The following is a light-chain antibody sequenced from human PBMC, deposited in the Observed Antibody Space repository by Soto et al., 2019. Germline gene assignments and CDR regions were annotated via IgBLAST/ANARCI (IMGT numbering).Light chain of an antibody. CDR1: QDIRSS. Sequence: EIVMTQSPATLSVSPGERVTLSCRASQDIRSSLAWYQQKPGQAPRLLIYDASNRATGIPARFSGSGSGTDFTLTISSLEPEDFAVYYCQQRSNWPPVFGGGTKVDI. CDR2: DAS. J-gene: IGKJ4*01. V-gene: IGKV3-11*01. CDR3: QQRSNWPPV.